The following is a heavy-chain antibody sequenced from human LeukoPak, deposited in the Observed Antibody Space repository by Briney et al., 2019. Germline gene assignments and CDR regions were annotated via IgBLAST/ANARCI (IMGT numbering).Heavy chain of an antibody. CDR2: IYHSGST. V-gene: IGHV4-38-2*01. D-gene: IGHD1-1*01. J-gene: IGHJ6*03. CDR1: GYSISSDYY. CDR3: ARNMEHYYYYYMDV. Sequence: SETLSLTCAVSGYSISSDYYWGWIRQPPGQGLEWIGSIYHSGSTYYNPSLKSRVTISVDTSKNQFSLKLSSVTAADTAVYYCARNMEHYYYYYMDVWGKGTTVTVSS.